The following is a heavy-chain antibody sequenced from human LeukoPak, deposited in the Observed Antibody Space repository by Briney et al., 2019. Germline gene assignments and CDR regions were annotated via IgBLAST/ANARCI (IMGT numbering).Heavy chain of an antibody. D-gene: IGHD5-18*01. Sequence: GGSLRLSCAASEFTFSIYGMHWVRQAPGKGLDWVAVISNDGSKKYYADSVKGRFTISRDNSKNTLSLQVSSLRTEDTAVYYCAKDRYSYAFEYSDSWDQGTLVTVSS. CDR2: ISNDGSKK. J-gene: IGHJ4*02. CDR3: AKDRYSYAFEYSDS. V-gene: IGHV3-30*18. CDR1: EFTFSIYG.